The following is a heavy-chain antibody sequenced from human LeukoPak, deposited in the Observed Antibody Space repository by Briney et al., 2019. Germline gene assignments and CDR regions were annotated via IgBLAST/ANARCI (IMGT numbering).Heavy chain of an antibody. CDR1: GYTSTNYG. J-gene: IGHJ5*02. CDR3: AGYYYDSSGYPRPWFDP. V-gene: IGHV1-18*01. CDR2: ISAYNGNT. D-gene: IGHD3-22*01. Sequence: ASVTVSCTASGYTSTNYGISWVRQAPGQGLEWMGWISAYNGNTNFAQKLQGRVTLTTDTSTGTAYMELRSLRSDDTAVYYCAGYYYDSSGYPRPWFDPWGQGTLVTVSS.